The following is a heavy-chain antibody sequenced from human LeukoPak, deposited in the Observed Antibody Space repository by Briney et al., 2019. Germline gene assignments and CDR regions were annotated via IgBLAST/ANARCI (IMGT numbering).Heavy chain of an antibody. CDR1: GYTFTGYY. CDR2: INAYNGNT. Sequence: ASVKVSCKASGYTFTGYYMHWVRQAPGQGLEWMGWINAYNGNTNYAQKLQGRVTMTTDTSTSTAYMELRSLRSDDTAVYYCARAEEDIVVVPAATYPFQHWGQGTLVTVSS. D-gene: IGHD2-2*01. CDR3: ARAEEDIVVVPAATYPFQH. J-gene: IGHJ1*01. V-gene: IGHV1-18*04.